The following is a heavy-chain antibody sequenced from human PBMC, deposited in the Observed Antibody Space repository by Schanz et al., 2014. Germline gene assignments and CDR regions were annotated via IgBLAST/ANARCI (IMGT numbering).Heavy chain of an antibody. CDR1: GFTFSSYD. J-gene: IGHJ5*02. Sequence: QVQLVESGGGVVQPGRSLRLSCVASGFTFSSYDAFWVRQAPGKGLEWVAILWHDGSKKYYADSVKGRFTVSRDNSKNTLYLQMNSLRAEDTAVYYCARPAMWFGDNCFDPWGQGTLVTVSS. CDR2: LWHDGSKK. D-gene: IGHD3-10*01. CDR3: ARPAMWFGDNCFDP. V-gene: IGHV3-33*01.